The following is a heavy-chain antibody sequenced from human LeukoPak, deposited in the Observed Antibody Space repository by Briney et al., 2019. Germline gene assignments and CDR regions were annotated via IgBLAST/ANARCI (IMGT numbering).Heavy chain of an antibody. V-gene: IGHV4-59*08. D-gene: IGHD7-27*01. J-gene: IGHJ3*02. CDR2: IYYSGST. CDR1: GGSISSYY. CDR3: ARRRPGLDAFDI. Sequence: SETLSLTCTVSGGSISSYYWSWIRQPPGKGLEWIGYIYYSGSTNYNPSLKGRVTISVDTSKNQFSLKLSSVTAADTAVYYCARRRPGLDAFDIWGQGTMVTVSS.